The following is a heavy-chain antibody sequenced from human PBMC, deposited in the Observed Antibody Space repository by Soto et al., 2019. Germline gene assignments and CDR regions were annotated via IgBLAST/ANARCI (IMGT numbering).Heavy chain of an antibody. CDR2: VSASGLNT. CDR3: AKDRPRRTSGYCFEY. Sequence: EVQLLESGGKLVQPGGSLTLSCAASGFTFSTYAMAWVRQAPGKGLEWVSGVSASGLNTDYADPVKGRFYISRDNSKNTASLHMNCLRAEDTVMYYYAKDRPRRTSGYCFEYWGKGKQVTISS. CDR1: GFTFSTYA. V-gene: IGHV3-23*01. J-gene: IGHJ4*02. D-gene: IGHD1-1*01.